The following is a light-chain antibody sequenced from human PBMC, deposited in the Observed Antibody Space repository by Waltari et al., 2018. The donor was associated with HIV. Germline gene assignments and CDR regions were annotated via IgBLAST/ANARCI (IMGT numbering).Light chain of an antibody. Sequence: SVLTQPPSASGTPGQRVTISCSGSTSNIGRNDVFRYQHLPGAAPKLLIHRNNQRPSGVPDRFSGSTSGTSASLAISGLRSEDEADYYCVAWDDSLRGVVFGGGTKVAAL. CDR1: TSNIGRND. J-gene: IGLJ2*01. CDR3: VAWDDSLRGVV. V-gene: IGLV1-47*01. CDR2: RNN.